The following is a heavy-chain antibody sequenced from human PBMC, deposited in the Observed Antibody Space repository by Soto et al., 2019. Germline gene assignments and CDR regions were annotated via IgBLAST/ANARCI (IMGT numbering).Heavy chain of an antibody. J-gene: IGHJ4*02. D-gene: IGHD3-10*01. Sequence: GGSLRLSCAASGFTFSSYAMSWVRQAPGKGLEWVSAISGSGGSTYYADSVKGRFTISRDNSKNTLYLQMNSLRAEDTAVYYCAKNPTFYGSGRNLVDYWGQGTLVTVSS. CDR1: GFTFSSYA. V-gene: IGHV3-23*01. CDR2: ISGSGGST. CDR3: AKNPTFYGSGRNLVDY.